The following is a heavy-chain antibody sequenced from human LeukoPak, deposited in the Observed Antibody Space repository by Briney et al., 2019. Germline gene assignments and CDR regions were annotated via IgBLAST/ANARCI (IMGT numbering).Heavy chain of an antibody. CDR3: ARVRYCSGGSCKKVSRYYFDY. CDR2: IIPIFGTA. CDR1: GGTFSSYA. V-gene: IGHV1-69*05. D-gene: IGHD2-15*01. J-gene: IGHJ4*02. Sequence: GASVKVSCKASGGTFSSYAISWVRQAPGQGLEWTGGIIPIFGTANYAQKFQGRVTITTDESTSTAYMELSSLRSEDTAVYYCARVRYCSGGSCKKVSRYYFDYWGQGTLVTVSS.